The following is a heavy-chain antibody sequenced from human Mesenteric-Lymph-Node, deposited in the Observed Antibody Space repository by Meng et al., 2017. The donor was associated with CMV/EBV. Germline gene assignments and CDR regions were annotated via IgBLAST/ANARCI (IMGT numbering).Heavy chain of an antibody. J-gene: IGHJ5*02. CDR2: IKQDGSEK. V-gene: IGHV3-7*01. CDR3: GREGFSYSDSEGVVYYVDL. CDR1: GFTFSSYW. D-gene: IGHD4-11*01. Sequence: GESLKISCAASGFTFSSYWMSWVRQAPGKGLEWVANIKQDGSEKYYVDSVKGRFTISRDNAENSLYLQMNSLRAEDTAVYYCGREGFSYSDSEGVVYYVDLWGHGTLVTSPQ.